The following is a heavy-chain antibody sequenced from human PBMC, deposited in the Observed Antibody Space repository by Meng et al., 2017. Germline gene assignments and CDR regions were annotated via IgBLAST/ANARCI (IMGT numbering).Heavy chain of an antibody. CDR2: IAANGDKT. CDR1: GFPFNRYA. V-gene: IGHV3-23*04. Sequence: VQLVESGGGLVQPGGPLRLSCAASGFPFNRYAMTWVRQAPGKGLQWVSTIAANGDKTYYADSVKGRFTISRDNSKNTLYVQMNSLRAEDTAIYYCASSRGGPRLDYFHNWGQGTLVTVSS. CDR3: ASSRGGPRLDYFHN. J-gene: IGHJ4*02. D-gene: IGHD6-19*01.